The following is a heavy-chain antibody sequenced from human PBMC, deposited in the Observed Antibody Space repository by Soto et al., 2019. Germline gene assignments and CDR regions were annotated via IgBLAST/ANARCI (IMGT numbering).Heavy chain of an antibody. CDR2: IGDSYR. D-gene: IGHD3-16*01. CDR3: ARRRAFGEVEAFDD. CDR1: GIRLSESY. J-gene: IGHJ3*01. Sequence: QVQLVESGGGLVKPGGTLRLSCAGSGIRLSESYINWIRLTPEKGLAWISYIGDSYRHYAASVRGRFTISRDNVQNSVSLEMTTLRVDDTAIYDCARRRAFGEVEAFDDWGPGTLVTVSS. V-gene: IGHV3-11*05.